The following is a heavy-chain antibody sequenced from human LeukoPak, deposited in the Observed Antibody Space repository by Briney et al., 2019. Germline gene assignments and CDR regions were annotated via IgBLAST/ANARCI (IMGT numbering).Heavy chain of an antibody. J-gene: IGHJ4*02. D-gene: IGHD6-6*01. Sequence: SETLSLTCTVSGASITSFHWTWIRQPAGKGLEWIGLIYSSGSTIYNPSLQSRVAMSVDMTKNQLSLKLSSVTAADTAMYYCARKDGDYWGQGTLVTVSS. V-gene: IGHV4-4*07. CDR3: ARKDGDY. CDR1: GASITSFH. CDR2: IYSSGST.